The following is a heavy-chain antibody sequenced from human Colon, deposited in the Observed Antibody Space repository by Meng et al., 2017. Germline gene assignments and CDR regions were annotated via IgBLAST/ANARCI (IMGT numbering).Heavy chain of an antibody. V-gene: IGHV4-34*01. D-gene: IGHD6-19*01. CDR3: ARERLSSGWYGGRWFDP. Sequence: GKLEQWGAGLLKPPETLSLTWEVYGGSFSGYYWSWIRQPPGKGLEWIGEINHSGSTNYNPSLKSRVTISVDTSKNQFSLKLSSVTAADTAVYYCARERLSSGWYGGRWFDPWGQGTLVTVSS. J-gene: IGHJ5*02. CDR2: INHSGST. CDR1: GGSFSGYY.